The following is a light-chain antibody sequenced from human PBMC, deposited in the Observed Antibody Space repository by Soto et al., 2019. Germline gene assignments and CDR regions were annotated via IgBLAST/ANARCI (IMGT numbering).Light chain of an antibody. CDR3: VSYTTSASYG. CDR2: DIN. V-gene: IGLV2-14*01. Sequence: QSALTQPASVSGSPGQSITISCTGTSSDVGNYIFVSWYRQHPGKAPKLMIYDINNRPSGVSNRFSGSKSGNTASLTISGLQAEDEADYYCVSYTTSASYGFGTGTKRTVL. J-gene: IGLJ1*01. CDR1: SSDVGNYIF.